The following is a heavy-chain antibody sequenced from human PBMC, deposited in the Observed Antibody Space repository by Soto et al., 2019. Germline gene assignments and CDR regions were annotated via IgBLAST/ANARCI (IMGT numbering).Heavy chain of an antibody. Sequence: GGSLRLSCAASGFTFSSYAMHWVRQAPGKGLEWVAVISYDGSNKYYADSVKGRFTISRDNSKNTLYLQMNSLRAEDTAVYYCARHHQYYDFWSGYYMDSSSLPPGWFDPWGQGTLVTVSS. D-gene: IGHD3-3*01. CDR2: ISYDGSNK. CDR1: GFTFSSYA. J-gene: IGHJ5*02. V-gene: IGHV3-30-3*01. CDR3: ARHHQYYDFWSGYYMDSSSLPPGWFDP.